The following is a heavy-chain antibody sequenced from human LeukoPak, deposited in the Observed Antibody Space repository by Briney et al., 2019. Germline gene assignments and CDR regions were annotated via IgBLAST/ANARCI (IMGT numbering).Heavy chain of an antibody. CDR2: ISGSGGST. D-gene: IGHD6-19*01. V-gene: IGHV3-23*01. CDR1: GFTFSSYW. CDR3: ATPTRRAVASLDY. J-gene: IGHJ4*02. Sequence: GGSLRLSRAASGFTFSSYWVHWVRQAPGKGLEWVSAISGSGGSTYYADSVKGRFTISRDNSKNTLYLQMNSLRAEDTAVYYCATPTRRAVASLDYWGQGTLVTVSS.